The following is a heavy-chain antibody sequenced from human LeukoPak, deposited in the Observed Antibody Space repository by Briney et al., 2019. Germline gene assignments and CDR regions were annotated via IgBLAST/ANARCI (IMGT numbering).Heavy chain of an antibody. D-gene: IGHD2-15*01. V-gene: IGHV3-74*01. CDR2: IDSDASRT. Sequence: PGGSLRHSCAASGFTFNNYWIHWVRPVPGKDLVWVSRIDSDASRTNYADSVKGRFTISRNNVKNMVYLQMSSLTVEDTAVYYCARYCNGDTCDGALDLWGQGTLVTVSS. J-gene: IGHJ3*01. CDR3: ARYCNGDTCDGALDL. CDR1: GFTFNNYW.